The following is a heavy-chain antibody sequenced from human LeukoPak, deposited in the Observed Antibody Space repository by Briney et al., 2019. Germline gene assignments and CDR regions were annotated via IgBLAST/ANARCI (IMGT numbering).Heavy chain of an antibody. Sequence: GGSLRLSCATSGFNFSAYTMNWVRQAPGKGLDWVSSISPTTAYIHYADSMKGRFTTSRDNAKNTLYLQMNSLRAEDTAVYYCARHLNYYLDYWGQGTLVTVSS. D-gene: IGHD3-10*01. J-gene: IGHJ4*02. CDR2: ISPTTAYI. CDR1: GFNFSAYT. V-gene: IGHV3-21*01. CDR3: ARHLNYYLDY.